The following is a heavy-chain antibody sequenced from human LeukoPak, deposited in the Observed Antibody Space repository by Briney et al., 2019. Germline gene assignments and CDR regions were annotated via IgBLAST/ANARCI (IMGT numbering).Heavy chain of an antibody. Sequence: ASVKVSCKASGYTFTGYYMHWVRQAPGQGLEWMGRINPNSGGTNYAQKFQGRVTMTRDTSISTAYMELSRLRSDDTAVYCCARWGGSYVYYFDYWGQGTLVTVSS. CDR2: INPNSGGT. J-gene: IGHJ4*02. CDR1: GYTFTGYY. V-gene: IGHV1-2*06. CDR3: ARWGGSYVYYFDY. D-gene: IGHD1-26*01.